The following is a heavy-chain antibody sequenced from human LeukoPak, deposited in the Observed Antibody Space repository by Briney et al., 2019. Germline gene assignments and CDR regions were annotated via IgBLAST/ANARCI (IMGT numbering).Heavy chain of an antibody. CDR2: IYNSGST. CDR3: CGQERRLEFDY. J-gene: IGHJ4*02. D-gene: IGHD5-24*01. V-gene: IGHV4-4*08. CDR1: GGSISSDS. Sequence: SETLSLSCAVSGGSISSDSRSWIRHPPGKGLEWIVHIYNSGSTNNNPSPRSGVSISADTNKNQISLKLRYMSAPDTAVYYSCGQERRLEFDYWGEGTLVTVSS.